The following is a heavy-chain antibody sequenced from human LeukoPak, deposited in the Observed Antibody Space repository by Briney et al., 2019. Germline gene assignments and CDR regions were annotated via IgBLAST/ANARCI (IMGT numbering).Heavy chain of an antibody. Sequence: GSLRLSCAASGFTFSNYEMNWVRQAPGKGLEWISYISSSGSTIYYADSVKGRFTISRDNAKNSLYLQMNSLRAEDTAVYYCARARAEGDGYSHYYYYYGMDVWGQGTTVTVSS. CDR3: ARARAEGDGYSHYYYYYGMDV. V-gene: IGHV3-48*03. CDR2: ISSSGSTI. CDR1: GFTFSNYE. J-gene: IGHJ6*02. D-gene: IGHD5-24*01.